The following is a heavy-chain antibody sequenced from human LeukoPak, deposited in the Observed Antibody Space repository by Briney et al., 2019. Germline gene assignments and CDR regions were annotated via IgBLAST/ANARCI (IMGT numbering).Heavy chain of an antibody. V-gene: IGHV3-23*01. J-gene: IGHJ5*02. D-gene: IGHD3-3*01. CDR3: AKDQTYDFWSGSPVWFDP. Sequence: GASLRLSCAAFGFTFSSYAMSWVRQAPGKGLEWVSAISGSGGSTYYADSVKGRFTISRDNSKNTLYLQMNSLRAEDTAVYYCAKDQTYDFWSGSPVWFDPWGQGTLVTVSS. CDR1: GFTFSSYA. CDR2: ISGSGGST.